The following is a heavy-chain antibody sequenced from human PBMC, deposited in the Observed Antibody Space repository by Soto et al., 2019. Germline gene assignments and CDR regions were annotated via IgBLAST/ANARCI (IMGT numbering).Heavy chain of an antibody. D-gene: IGHD3-10*01. CDR2: ISSNSAYI. J-gene: IGHJ5*02. CDR3: ARDLRVVRGRSGLLNWFDP. CDR1: GFTFRSFT. V-gene: IGHV3-21*04. Sequence: PGGSLRLSCAASGFTFRSFTMNWVRQAPGKGLEWVSTISSNSAYIYYTDALRGRFTISRDNAKNSLHLQMNSLRAEDTAVYYCARDLRVVRGRSGLLNWFDPWGQGALVTVSS.